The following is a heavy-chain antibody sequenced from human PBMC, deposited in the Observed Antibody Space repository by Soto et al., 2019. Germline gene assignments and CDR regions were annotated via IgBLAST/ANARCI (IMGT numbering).Heavy chain of an antibody. CDR2: ISGSDDST. CDR3: ATAPPRWSGGSYYSYYFDY. Sequence: GGSLRLSCAASGFTFSSYAMSWVRQAPGKGLERVSAISGSDDSTYYADSVKGRFTISRDNTKNTLYPQMNSLRAEDTAVYYCATAPPRWSGGSYYSYYFDYWGQGTLVTVSP. V-gene: IGHV3-23*01. CDR1: GFTFSSYA. J-gene: IGHJ4*02. D-gene: IGHD2-15*01.